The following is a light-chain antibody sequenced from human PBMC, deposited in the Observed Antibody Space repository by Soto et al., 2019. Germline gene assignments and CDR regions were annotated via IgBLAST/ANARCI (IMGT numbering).Light chain of an antibody. V-gene: IGKV3-11*01. Sequence: EIVMTQSPATLSVSPGGRATLSCRASQSISDTLAWYQQKPGQAPRLLIYGASNRATGIPARSSGSGSGTDFTLTISSLEPEDFAVYYCQLRNNWPPEVTFGPGTKVDI. CDR1: QSISDT. CDR3: QLRNNWPPEVT. CDR2: GAS. J-gene: IGKJ3*01.